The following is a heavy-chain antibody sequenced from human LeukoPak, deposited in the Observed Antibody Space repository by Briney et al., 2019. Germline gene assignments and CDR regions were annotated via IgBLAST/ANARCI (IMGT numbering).Heavy chain of an antibody. Sequence: GGSLRLSCAASGFTFSAYSMNWVRQAPGKGLEWVSSISFSSSYIYYADSVKGRFTISRDNVKNSLYLQMNSLRAEDTAVYYCARPMEGYSGSGSWYFDYWGQGILVTVSS. CDR1: GFTFSAYS. J-gene: IGHJ4*02. CDR3: ARPMEGYSGSGSWYFDY. D-gene: IGHD3-10*01. CDR2: ISFSSSYI. V-gene: IGHV3-21*01.